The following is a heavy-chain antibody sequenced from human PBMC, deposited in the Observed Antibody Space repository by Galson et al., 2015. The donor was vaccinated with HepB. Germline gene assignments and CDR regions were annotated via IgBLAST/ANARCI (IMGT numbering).Heavy chain of an antibody. Sequence: SVKVSCKASGGTFSSYAISWVRQAPGQGLEWMGRIIPILGIANYAQKFQGRVTITADKSTSTAYMELSSLRSEDTAVYYCARDLQWELLRFPLDIWGQGTMVTVSS. J-gene: IGHJ3*02. V-gene: IGHV1-69*04. CDR1: GGTFSSYA. CDR2: IIPILGIA. D-gene: IGHD1-26*01. CDR3: ARDLQWELLRFPLDI.